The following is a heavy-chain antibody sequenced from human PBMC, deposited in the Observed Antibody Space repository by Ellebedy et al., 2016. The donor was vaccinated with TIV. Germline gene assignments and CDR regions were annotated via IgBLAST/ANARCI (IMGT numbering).Heavy chain of an antibody. Sequence: SETLSLXXAISGDSVSSNRSALNWIRQSPSRGLAWLGRTYYRSKWYNDYAVSVKSRITINPDTSKNQFSLQLNSVTPEDTAVYYCARFGWGVYGGYVRAFDIWGQGTMVTVSS. CDR2: TYYRSKWYN. D-gene: IGHD5-12*01. CDR3: ARFGWGVYGGYVRAFDI. CDR1: GDSVSSNRSA. V-gene: IGHV6-1*01. J-gene: IGHJ3*02.